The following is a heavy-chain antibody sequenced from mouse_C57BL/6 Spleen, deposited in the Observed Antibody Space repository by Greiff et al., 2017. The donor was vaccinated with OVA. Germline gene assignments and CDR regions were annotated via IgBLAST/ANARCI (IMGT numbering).Heavy chain of an antibody. CDR1: GYTFTSYW. CDR2: IDPNSGGT. CDR3: ARGGVRPYYFDY. J-gene: IGHJ2*01. Sequence: VQLQQPGAELVKPGASVKLSCKASGYTFTSYWMHWVKQRPGRGLEWIGRIDPNSGGTKYNEKFKSKATLTVDKPSITAYMQLSVLTSEDSAVDYCARGGVRPYYFDYWGQGTTLTVSS. V-gene: IGHV1-72*01. D-gene: IGHD2-14*01.